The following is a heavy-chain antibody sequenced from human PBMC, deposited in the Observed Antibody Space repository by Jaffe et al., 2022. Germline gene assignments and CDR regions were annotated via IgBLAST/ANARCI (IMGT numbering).Heavy chain of an antibody. Sequence: EVQLVESGGGLVKPGGSLRLSCAASGFTFSSYSMNWVRQTPGKGLEWVSSISSTSSYIYYADSVKGRFTISRDNAKNSLYLQMNSLRAEDTAVYYCVSNRPAAPLDYWGQGTLVTVSS. D-gene: IGHD2-2*01. CDR1: GFTFSSYS. CDR2: ISSTSSYI. CDR3: VSNRPAAPLDY. V-gene: IGHV3-21*01. J-gene: IGHJ4*02.